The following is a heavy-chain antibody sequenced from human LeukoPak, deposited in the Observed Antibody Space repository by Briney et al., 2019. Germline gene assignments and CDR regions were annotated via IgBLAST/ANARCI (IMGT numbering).Heavy chain of an antibody. CDR2: INPTGGST. J-gene: IGHJ5*02. D-gene: IGHD1-26*01. CDR1: GYTFTSYY. CDR3: ARDNSVGDNAWWFDP. Sequence: PKASVKVSCKASGYTFTSYYMHWVRQAPGQGLEWMGLINPTGGSTGYAQKFQGRVTMTRGMSTSTDYMELSSLRSEDTAIYYCARDNSVGDNAWWFDPWGQGTLVTVSS. V-gene: IGHV1-46*01.